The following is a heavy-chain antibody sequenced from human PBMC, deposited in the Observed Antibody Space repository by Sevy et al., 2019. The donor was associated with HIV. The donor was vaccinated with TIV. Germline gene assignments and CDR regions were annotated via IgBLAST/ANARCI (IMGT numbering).Heavy chain of an antibody. Sequence: GGSLRLSCAASGFTFSSYAMGWVRQAPRKGLEWVSGISGSGDSSYYVDFVRGRFTISRDNYKNTLFLQMSSLRAEDTGVYFCAKVVQQLVRGFFDYWGQGSLVTVSS. CDR3: AKVVQQLVRGFFDY. D-gene: IGHD6-13*01. V-gene: IGHV3-23*01. CDR1: GFTFSSYA. J-gene: IGHJ4*02. CDR2: ISGSGDSS.